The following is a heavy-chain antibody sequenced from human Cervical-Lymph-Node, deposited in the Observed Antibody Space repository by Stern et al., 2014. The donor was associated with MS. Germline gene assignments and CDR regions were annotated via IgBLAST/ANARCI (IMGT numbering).Heavy chain of an antibody. J-gene: IGHJ2*01. V-gene: IGHV4-59*02. CDR3: ARDPSTTASDWFFDL. CDR2: ISDTGTT. D-gene: IGHD2-21*02. Sequence: QVQLQESGPGLVKPSETLSLTCTVSGGAVSDYYWTWIRQRPGNGLDWIGYISDTGTTNSNPSLHSRVTITLDTSQNQVSLRLRSVTAADTAVYYCARDPSTTASDWFFDLWGRGSLVTVSS. CDR1: GGAVSDYY.